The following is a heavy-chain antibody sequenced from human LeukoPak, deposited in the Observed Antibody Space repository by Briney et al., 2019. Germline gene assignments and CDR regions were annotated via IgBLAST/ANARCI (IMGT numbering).Heavy chain of an antibody. CDR3: TRVVGGVGDAFDI. D-gene: IGHD1-26*01. CDR2: IYTSGNT. J-gene: IGHJ3*02. Sequence: SETLSLTCTVSGGSTSSFYWSWIRQPAGKGLEWIGRIYTSGNTNYNPSLKSRVSMSVDTSKKQISLKLTSVTAADTAVYYCTRVVGGVGDAFDIWGQGTMVTVSS. V-gene: IGHV4-4*07. CDR1: GGSTSSFY.